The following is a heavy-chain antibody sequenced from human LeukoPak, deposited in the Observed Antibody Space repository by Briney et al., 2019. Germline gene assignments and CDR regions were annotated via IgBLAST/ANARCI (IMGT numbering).Heavy chain of an antibody. CDR1: GGSFSGYY. CDR3: ARRKADTSEYYNWFDP. Sequence: PSETLSLTCAVYGGSFSGYYWSWIRQPPGKGLEWIGEINHSGSTNYNPSLKSRVTISVDTSTGQFSLNLNSVTVADTAVYYCARRKADTSEYYNWFDPWGQGTLVTVSS. CDR2: INHSGST. J-gene: IGHJ5*02. D-gene: IGHD3-22*01. V-gene: IGHV4-34*01.